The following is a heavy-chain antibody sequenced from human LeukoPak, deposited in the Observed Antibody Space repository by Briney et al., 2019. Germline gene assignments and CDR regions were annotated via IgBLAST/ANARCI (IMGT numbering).Heavy chain of an antibody. CDR1: GFTVSDNY. Sequence: GGSLRLSCAASGFTVSDNYISWVRQAPGKGLEWVALIYSAGTTHADSVRGRFTISRDNSKNTLYLQMSSLRAEDTAVYFCVRGYSFGPYGMDVWGQGTTVTVSS. D-gene: IGHD2-15*01. CDR2: IYSAGTT. V-gene: IGHV3-53*05. CDR3: VRGYSFGPYGMDV. J-gene: IGHJ6*02.